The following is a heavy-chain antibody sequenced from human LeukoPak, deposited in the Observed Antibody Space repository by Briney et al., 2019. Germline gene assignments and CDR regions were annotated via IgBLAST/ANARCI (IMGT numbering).Heavy chain of an antibody. J-gene: IGHJ3*02. V-gene: IGHV4-34*01. CDR3: ARATADPDAFDI. Sequence: SETLSLTCAVYGGSFSGYYWSWIRQPPGKGLEWIGEINHSGSTNYNPSLKSRVTISVDTSKNQFSLKLSSVTAADTAVYYCARATADPDAFDIWGQGTMVTVSS. D-gene: IGHD6-13*01. CDR1: GGSFSGYY. CDR2: INHSGST.